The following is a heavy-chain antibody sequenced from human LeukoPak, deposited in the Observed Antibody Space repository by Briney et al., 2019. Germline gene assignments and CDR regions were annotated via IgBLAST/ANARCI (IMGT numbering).Heavy chain of an antibody. D-gene: IGHD7-27*01. V-gene: IGHV3-30*02. Sequence: GGSLRLSCVASGFTFSSYGMHWVRQAPGRGLEWVAFVRYDGTNKYYADSVKGRFTISRDNSKNTLYLQMNSLRAEDTAVYYCARDGRSAGDPDAFDIWGQGTMVTVSS. CDR1: GFTFSSYG. CDR3: ARDGRSAGDPDAFDI. CDR2: VRYDGTNK. J-gene: IGHJ3*02.